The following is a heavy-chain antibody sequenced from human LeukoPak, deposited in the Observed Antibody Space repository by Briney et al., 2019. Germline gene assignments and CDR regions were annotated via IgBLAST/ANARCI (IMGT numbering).Heavy chain of an antibody. V-gene: IGHV4-30-2*01. Sequence: SETLSLTCSVSGGSISSGGYYWIWIRQPPGKGLEWIGYNYHSGSTYYNPSLKSRVTISVDRSKNQFSLKLSSVTAADTAVYYCARHSAHASTNDAFDIWGQGAMVTVSS. D-gene: IGHD2-2*01. CDR3: ARHSAHASTNDAFDI. CDR2: NYHSGST. CDR1: GGSISSGGYY. J-gene: IGHJ3*02.